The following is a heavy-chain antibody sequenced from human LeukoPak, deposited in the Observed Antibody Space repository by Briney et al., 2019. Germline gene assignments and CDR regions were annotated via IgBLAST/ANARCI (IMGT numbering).Heavy chain of an antibody. D-gene: IGHD3-10*01. Sequence: GGSLRLSCAASGFTFSSYAMSWVRQAPGKGLEWVSAISGSGGNTYYADSVKGRFTISRDNSKNTLYLQMNSLRAEDTAVYYCAKGLSTWFGELPNHWGQGTLVTVSS. CDR1: GFTFSSYA. CDR2: ISGSGGNT. CDR3: AKGLSTWFGELPNH. V-gene: IGHV3-23*01. J-gene: IGHJ5*02.